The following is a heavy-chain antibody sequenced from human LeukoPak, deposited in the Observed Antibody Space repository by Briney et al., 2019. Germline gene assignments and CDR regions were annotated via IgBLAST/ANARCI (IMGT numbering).Heavy chain of an antibody. CDR3: ARHIAAAGTPNWFDP. J-gene: IGHJ5*02. CDR2: IYYSGST. CDR1: GGSISSSSYY. D-gene: IGHD6-13*01. V-gene: IGHV4-39*01. Sequence: KPSETLSLTCTVSGGSISSSSYYWGWIRQPPGKGLEWIGSIYYSGSTYYNPSLKSRVTISVDTSKNQFSLKLSSVTAADTAVYYCARHIAAAGTPNWFDPWGQGTLVTVSS.